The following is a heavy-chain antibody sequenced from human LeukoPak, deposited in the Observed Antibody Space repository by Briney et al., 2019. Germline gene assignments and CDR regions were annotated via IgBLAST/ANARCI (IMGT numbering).Heavy chain of an antibody. J-gene: IGHJ4*02. CDR2: IYYSGST. CDR3: ARSSGSGTTPIYFDY. Sequence: SQTLSLTSTVSGVSISSYYWSWIRQPPAQGLAWIGSIYYSGSTNYNPSLKSRVTISVDTSKNQFSLKLSSVTAADTAVYYCARSSGSGTTPIYFDYWGQGTLVTVSS. V-gene: IGHV4-59*01. D-gene: IGHD1-14*01. CDR1: GVSISSYY.